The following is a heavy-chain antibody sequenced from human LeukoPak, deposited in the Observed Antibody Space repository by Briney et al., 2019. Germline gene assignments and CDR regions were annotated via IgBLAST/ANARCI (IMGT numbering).Heavy chain of an antibody. CDR1: GFRFSNYE. CDR2: ISIGGDTR. V-gene: IGHV3-48*03. CDR3: ASLWELTMA. D-gene: IGHD3-16*01. Sequence: GETLRLSCAASGFRFSNYEMDWVRQAPGKGRGWVSYISIGGDTRHYADSVKGRFTISRDNAKNSVYLQMNSLRAEDTAVYFCASLWELTMAWGQGTLVTVSS. J-gene: IGHJ5*02.